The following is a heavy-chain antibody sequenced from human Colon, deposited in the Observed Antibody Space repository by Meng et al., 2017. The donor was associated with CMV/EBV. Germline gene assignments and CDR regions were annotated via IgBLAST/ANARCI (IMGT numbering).Heavy chain of an antibody. J-gene: IGHJ4*02. CDR3: VRDGRRYAFDY. CDR2: ISGSGTIT. V-gene: IGHV3-23*01. Sequence: GGSLRLSCAASGFSINHYAMSWVRQAPGKGLEWVSAISGSGTITYYADSVKGRFTISRDDSSDSMYLQMNSLKHEDTDVYYCVRDGRRYAFDYWGQGTLVTVSS. D-gene: IGHD2-8*01. CDR1: GFSINHYA.